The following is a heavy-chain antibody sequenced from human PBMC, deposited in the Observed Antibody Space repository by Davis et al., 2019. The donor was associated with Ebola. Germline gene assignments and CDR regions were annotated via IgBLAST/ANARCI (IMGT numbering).Heavy chain of an antibody. D-gene: IGHD2-15*01. J-gene: IGHJ4*02. CDR3: ARHVVAVPNFDY. CDR2: IYYSGST. Sequence: PSETLSLTCTVSGGSISSYYWSWIRQPPGKGLEWIGYIYYSGSTNYNPSLKSRVTISVDTSKNQFSLKLSSVTAEDTAVYYCARHVVAVPNFDYWGQGTLVTVSS. CDR1: GGSISSYY. V-gene: IGHV4-59*01.